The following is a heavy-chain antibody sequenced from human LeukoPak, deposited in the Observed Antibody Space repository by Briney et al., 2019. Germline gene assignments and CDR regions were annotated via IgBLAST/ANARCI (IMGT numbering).Heavy chain of an antibody. V-gene: IGHV3-23*01. CDR2: ISGSGGST. Sequence: GGSLRLSCAASGFTFSSDAMSWVRQAPGKGLEWVPAISGSGGSTYYADSVKGRFTISRDNSKNTLYLQMNSLRAEDTAVYYCAKSSGYCSGGSCHKPFDYWGQGTLVTVSS. CDR3: AKSSGYCSGGSCHKPFDY. D-gene: IGHD2-15*01. J-gene: IGHJ4*02. CDR1: GFTFSSDA.